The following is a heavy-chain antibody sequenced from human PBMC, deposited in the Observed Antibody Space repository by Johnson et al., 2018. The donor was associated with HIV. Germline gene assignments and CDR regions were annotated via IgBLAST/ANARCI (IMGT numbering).Heavy chain of an antibody. CDR3: AGAPLRHDAFDI. V-gene: IGHV3-30*04. J-gene: IGHJ3*02. D-gene: IGHD4-17*01. CDR1: GFTFSSYA. CDR2: ISYDGSNT. Sequence: QVQLVESGGGVVQPGRSLRLSCAASGFTFSSYAMHWVRQAPGKGLEWVAVISYDGSNTYYADSVRGRFTISRDNSKNTLYLQMNSLRAEYTAVYYCAGAPLRHDAFDIWGQGTMVTVSS.